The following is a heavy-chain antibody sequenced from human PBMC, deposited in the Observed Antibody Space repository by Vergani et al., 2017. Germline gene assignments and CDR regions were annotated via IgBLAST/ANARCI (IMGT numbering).Heavy chain of an antibody. D-gene: IGHD3-10*01. V-gene: IGHV4-38-2*01. CDR2: IHHSGDT. J-gene: IGHJ6*02. CDR1: DSSIMTNPY. Sequence: QVQLQESGPGLVKPSETLTLTCDVSDSSIMTNPYWGWFRQSPGRGLELIACIHHSGDTHYNSSLKRRVSISIVSSSKFSLSLAYVTAADTAIYYCARHRGSGGFFPSCYFYGMDVWGHGTTVAVSS. CDR3: ARHRGSGGFFPSCYFYGMDV.